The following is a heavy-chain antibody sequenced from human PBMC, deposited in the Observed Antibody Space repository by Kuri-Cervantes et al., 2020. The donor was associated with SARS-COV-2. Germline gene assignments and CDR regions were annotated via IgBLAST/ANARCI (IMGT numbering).Heavy chain of an antibody. Sequence: SETLSLTCTVSGGSITSHYWSWIRQSPGKGLEWIGYFYYSGSTNYNPSLKSRVTISVDTSKNQFSLKLTSVTAADTAVYYCARRYYYMDVWGKGTTVTVSS. CDR1: GGSITSHY. CDR3: ARRYYYMDV. CDR2: FYYSGST. J-gene: IGHJ6*03. V-gene: IGHV4-59*11.